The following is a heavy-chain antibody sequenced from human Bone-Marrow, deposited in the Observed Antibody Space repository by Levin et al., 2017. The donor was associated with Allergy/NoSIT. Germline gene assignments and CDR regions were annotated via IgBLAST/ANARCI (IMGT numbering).Heavy chain of an antibody. Sequence: GESLKISCAASGFTGSSNYMNWVRQAPGKGLEWVSVIYSGGSTYYADSVKGRFTISTDNSTTTTYLQMNSLRAEDTAVYYCAGEGDDYGGNSPGLYWGQGTLVTVSS. D-gene: IGHD4-23*01. CDR2: IYSGGST. J-gene: IGHJ4*02. V-gene: IGHV3-53*01. CDR3: AGEGDDYGGNSPGLY. CDR1: GFTGSSNY.